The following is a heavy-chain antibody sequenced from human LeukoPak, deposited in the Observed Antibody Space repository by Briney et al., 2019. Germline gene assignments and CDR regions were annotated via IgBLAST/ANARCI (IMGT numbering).Heavy chain of an antibody. V-gene: IGHV3-30*18. CDR1: GFTFSSYG. J-gene: IGHJ4*02. CDR3: ANAESGSYYGPKRDDY. D-gene: IGHD1-26*01. CDR2: ISYDGSNK. Sequence: GGSLRLSCAASGFTFSSYGIHWVRQTPGEGLEWVAVISYDGSNKYYADSVKGRFTISRDSSKNTLYLQMNSLRAEDTAVYYCANAESGSYYGPKRDDYWGQGTLVTVSS.